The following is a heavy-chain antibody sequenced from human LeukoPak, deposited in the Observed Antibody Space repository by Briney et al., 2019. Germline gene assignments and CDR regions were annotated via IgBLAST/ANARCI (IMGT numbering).Heavy chain of an antibody. D-gene: IGHD5-18*01. J-gene: IGHJ4*02. Sequence: GGSLRLSCAASGFTFDDYSMHWIRLAPGKGLEWVSFISWDGSTTYYADSVKGRFTISRDKSKNSLYLQMNSLRAEDTAVYYCAKDLFPKRLYSYRPSIDYWGQGTLVTVSS. CDR1: GFTFDDYS. CDR2: ISWDGSTT. V-gene: IGHV3-43D*04. CDR3: AKDLFPKRLYSYRPSIDY.